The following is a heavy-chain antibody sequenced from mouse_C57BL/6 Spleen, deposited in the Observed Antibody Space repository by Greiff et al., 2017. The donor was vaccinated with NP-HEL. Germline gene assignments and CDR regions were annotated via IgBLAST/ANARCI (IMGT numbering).Heavy chain of an antibody. CDR2: IYPGDGDT. Sequence: VQLQQSGPELVKPGASVKISCKASGYAFSSSWMNWVKQRPGKGLEWIGRIYPGDGDTNYNGKFKGKATLTADKSSSTAYMQLSSLTSEDSAVYFCARSGSSPSFAYWGQGTLVTVSA. CDR1: GYAFSSSW. CDR3: ARSGSSPSFAY. V-gene: IGHV1-82*01. D-gene: IGHD1-1*01. J-gene: IGHJ3*01.